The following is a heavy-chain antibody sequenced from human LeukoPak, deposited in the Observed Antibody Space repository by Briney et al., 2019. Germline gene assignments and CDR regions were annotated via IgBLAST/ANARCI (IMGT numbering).Heavy chain of an antibody. CDR1: GYTFTSCD. V-gene: IGHV1-8*01. CDR2: MNPNSGNT. Sequence: ASVKVSCKASGYTFTSCDINWVRQATGQGLEWMGWMNPNSGNTGYAQKFQGRVTMTRNTSISTAYMELSSLRSEDTAVYYCARGLLEDTAMAPDYYGMDVWGKGTRVTVPS. J-gene: IGHJ6*04. CDR3: ARGLLEDTAMAPDYYGMDV. D-gene: IGHD5-18*01.